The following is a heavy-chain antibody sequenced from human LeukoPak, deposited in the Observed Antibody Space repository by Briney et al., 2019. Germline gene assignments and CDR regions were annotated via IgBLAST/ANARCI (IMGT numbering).Heavy chain of an antibody. D-gene: IGHD1-26*01. J-gene: IGHJ6*02. CDR2: ISAYNGNT. Sequence: ASVKVSCKASGYTFTSYGISWVRQAPGQGLEWMGWISAYNGNTNYAQKLQGRVTMTTDTSTSTAYMELRSLRSDDTAVYYCARDIVGPPDANGMDVWGQGTTVTVSS. V-gene: IGHV1-18*01. CDR1: GYTFTSYG. CDR3: ARDIVGPPDANGMDV.